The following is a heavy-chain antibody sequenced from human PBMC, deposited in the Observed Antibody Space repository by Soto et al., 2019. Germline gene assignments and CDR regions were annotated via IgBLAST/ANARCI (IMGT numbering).Heavy chain of an antibody. CDR3: ARGSSSWYGWFDP. J-gene: IGHJ5*02. CDR2: ISYDGSNK. Sequence: QVQLVESGGGVVQPGRSLRLSCAASGFTFSSYAMHWVRQAPGKGLEWVAVISYDGSNKYYADSVKGRFTISRDNSKNTLYLQMNSLRAEDTAVYYCARGSSSWYGWFDPWGQGTLVTVSS. CDR1: GFTFSSYA. D-gene: IGHD6-13*01. V-gene: IGHV3-30-3*01.